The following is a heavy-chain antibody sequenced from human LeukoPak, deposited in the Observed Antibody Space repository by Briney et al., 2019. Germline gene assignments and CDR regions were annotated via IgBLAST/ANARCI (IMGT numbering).Heavy chain of an antibody. Sequence: KPSETLSLTCAVSGYSISSGYYWGWIRQPPGEGLEWIGSIYHSGSTYYNPSLKSRVTISVDTSKNQFSLKLSFVTAADTAVYYCARYGKADWFDPWGQGTLVTVSS. CDR1: GYSISSGYY. J-gene: IGHJ5*02. D-gene: IGHD3-10*01. CDR3: ARYGKADWFDP. V-gene: IGHV4-38-2*01. CDR2: IYHSGST.